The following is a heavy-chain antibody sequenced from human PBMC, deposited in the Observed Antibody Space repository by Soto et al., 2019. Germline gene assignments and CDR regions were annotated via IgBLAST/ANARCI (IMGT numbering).Heavy chain of an antibody. CDR1: GGSISSSSYY. D-gene: IGHD2-21*02. CDR3: ARDPYCGGDCYYDY. Sequence: SETLSLTCTVSGGSISSSSYYWGWIRQPPGKGLEWIGSIYYSGSTYYNPSLKSRVTISVDTSKNQFSLKLSSVTAADTAVYYCARDPYCGGDCYYDYWGQGTLVTVSS. V-gene: IGHV4-39*07. CDR2: IYYSGST. J-gene: IGHJ4*02.